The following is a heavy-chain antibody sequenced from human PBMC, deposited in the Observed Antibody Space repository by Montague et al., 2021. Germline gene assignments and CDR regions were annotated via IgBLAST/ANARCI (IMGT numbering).Heavy chain of an antibody. CDR1: GGSISEFY. J-gene: IGHJ4*02. CDR3: ARRLGIRAPFDY. D-gene: IGHD7-27*01. V-gene: IGHV4-59*08. Sequence: SETLSLTCTVTGGSISEFYWSWIRQSPEKGLEWIGYIYDSGTTNYNPSLKSGDTISADTSMNQFSLTLRLVTAADTAVYFCARRLGIRAPFDYWGQGTLVAVSS. CDR2: IYDSGTT.